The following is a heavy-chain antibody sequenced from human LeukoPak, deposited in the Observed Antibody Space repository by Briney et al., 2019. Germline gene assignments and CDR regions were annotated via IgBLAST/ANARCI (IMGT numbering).Heavy chain of an antibody. CDR2: IYYSGST. Sequence: PSETLSLTCTVSGGSISRYYWSWIRQPPGKGLEWIGYIYYSGSTNYNPSLKSRVTISVDTSKNQFSLKLSSVTAADTAVYYCARGVAAAYWFDPWGQGTLVTVSS. J-gene: IGHJ5*02. CDR3: ARGVAAAYWFDP. CDR1: GGSISRYY. D-gene: IGHD6-13*01. V-gene: IGHV4-59*01.